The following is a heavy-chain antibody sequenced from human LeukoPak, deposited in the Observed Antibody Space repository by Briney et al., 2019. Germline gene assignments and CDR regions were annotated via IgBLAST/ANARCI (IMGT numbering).Heavy chain of an antibody. CDR1: GGSISSGSYY. CDR2: IYTSGST. D-gene: IGHD6-13*01. J-gene: IGHJ3*02. V-gene: IGHV4-61*02. CDR3: ARDSYSSSWYLAFDI. Sequence: ASETLSLTCTVSGGSISSGSYYWSWIRQPAGKGLEWIGRIYTSGSTNYNPSLKSRVTISVDTSKNQFSLKLSSVTAADRAVYYCARDSYSSSWYLAFDIWGQGTMVTVSS.